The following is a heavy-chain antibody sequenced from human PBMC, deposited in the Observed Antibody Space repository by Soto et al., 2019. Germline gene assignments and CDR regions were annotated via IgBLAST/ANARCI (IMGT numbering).Heavy chain of an antibody. Sequence: EVQLLESGGGLVQPGGSLRLSCAASGFTFSSYAMSWVRQAPGKGLEWVSAISGSGGSTYYADSVKGRFTISRDNSKNTLYLQMNSLRAEDTAVYYCAKGGSGYSYYYYYMDVWGIGTTVTVSS. J-gene: IGHJ6*03. CDR2: ISGSGGST. CDR3: AKGGSGYSYYYYYMDV. D-gene: IGHD6-19*01. CDR1: GFTFSSYA. V-gene: IGHV3-23*01.